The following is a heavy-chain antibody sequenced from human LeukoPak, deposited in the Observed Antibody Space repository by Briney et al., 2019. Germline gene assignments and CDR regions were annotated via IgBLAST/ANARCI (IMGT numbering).Heavy chain of an antibody. J-gene: IGHJ5*02. CDR3: ARGTYYYGSGSYRTRPNWFDP. Sequence: SETLSLTCAVYGGPFSGYYWSWIRQPPGKGLEWIGEINHSGSTNYNPSLKSRVTISVDTSKNQFSLKLSSVTAADTAVYYCARGTYYYGSGSYRTRPNWFDPWGQGTLVTVSS. CDR1: GGPFSGYY. CDR2: INHSGST. V-gene: IGHV4-34*01. D-gene: IGHD3-10*01.